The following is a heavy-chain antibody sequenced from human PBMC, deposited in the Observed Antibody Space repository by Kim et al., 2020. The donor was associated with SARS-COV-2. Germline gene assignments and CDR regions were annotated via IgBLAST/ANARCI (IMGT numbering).Heavy chain of an antibody. CDR1: GYTFSDYY. V-gene: IGHV1-2*02. J-gene: IGHJ4*02. CDR2: INPNSGGT. CDR3: ARVPRAGWIRCFDF. D-gene: IGHD5-12*01. Sequence: ASVKVSCRTSGYTFSDYYIHWVRQARGQGLEWMGWINPNSGGTRYAQKFRDRVVMTRDTSITTVFMDLKWLTSDDTAIYYCARVPRAGWIRCFDFCGQGT.